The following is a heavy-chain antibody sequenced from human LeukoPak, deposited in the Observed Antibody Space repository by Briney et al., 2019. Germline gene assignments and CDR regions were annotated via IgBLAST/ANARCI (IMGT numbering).Heavy chain of an antibody. Sequence: GGSLRLSCAASGFTFSSYWMSWVRQAPGKGLEWVANIKQDGSEKYYVDSVKGRFTISRDNAKNSLYLQMNSLRAEDTAVYYCARELIAVGEYYFDYWGQGTLVTVSS. CDR2: IKQDGSEK. CDR3: ARELIAVGEYYFDY. J-gene: IGHJ4*02. D-gene: IGHD6-19*01. CDR1: GFTFSSYW. V-gene: IGHV3-7*01.